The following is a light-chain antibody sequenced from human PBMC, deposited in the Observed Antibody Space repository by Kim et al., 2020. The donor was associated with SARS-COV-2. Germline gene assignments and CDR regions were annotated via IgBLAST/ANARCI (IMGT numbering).Light chain of an antibody. CDR2: GAS. J-gene: IGKJ4*01. Sequence: EIVLTQSPGTLSLSPGERATLSCRASQSVSSSYLAWYKKKPGQAPRLLIYGASSRATGIPDRFSGSGSGTDFTLTISRLEPEDFAVYYCQQYGSSPLTFGGGTKLEI. V-gene: IGKV3-20*01. CDR3: QQYGSSPLT. CDR1: QSVSSSY.